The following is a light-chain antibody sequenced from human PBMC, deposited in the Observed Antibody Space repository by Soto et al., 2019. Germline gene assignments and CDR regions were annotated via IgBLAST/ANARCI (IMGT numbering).Light chain of an antibody. CDR3: GSYTSTSPYV. J-gene: IGLJ1*01. CDR1: SSDVGGYNY. CDR2: DVS. Sequence: QSALTQPASVSRSPGQSITISCTGTSSDVGGYNYVSWYQQHPGKAPKLMIYDVSNRPSGVSNRFSGSKSGNTASLTISGLQTEDEADYYCGSYTSTSPYVFGTGTKLTVL. V-gene: IGLV2-14*01.